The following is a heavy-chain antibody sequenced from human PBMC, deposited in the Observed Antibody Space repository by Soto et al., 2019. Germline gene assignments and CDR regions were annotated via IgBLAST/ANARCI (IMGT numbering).Heavy chain of an antibody. Sequence: RRESLKISCKGSGYRFNSYWISWVRQMPGKGLEWMGRIDPSDSYTNYSPSFQGHVTISADKSISTAYLQWSGLKASDTAMYYCARHDGMDVWGQGTTVTVSS. V-gene: IGHV5-10-1*01. J-gene: IGHJ6*02. CDR1: GYRFNSYW. CDR3: ARHDGMDV. CDR2: IDPSDSYT.